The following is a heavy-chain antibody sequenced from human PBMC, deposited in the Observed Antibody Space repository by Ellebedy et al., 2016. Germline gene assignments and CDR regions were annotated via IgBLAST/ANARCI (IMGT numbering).Heavy chain of an antibody. J-gene: IGHJ4*02. V-gene: IGHV3-23*01. D-gene: IGHD3-10*01. Sequence: GESLKISXATSALTFSSYAMNWVRQAPGKGLEWVSAISGSGGSTYYADSVKGRFTISRDNSKKTLFLQMSSLRAEDTAVYYCAKDREWFGEFTDSWGQGTLVTVSS. CDR2: ISGSGGST. CDR3: AKDREWFGEFTDS. CDR1: ALTFSSYA.